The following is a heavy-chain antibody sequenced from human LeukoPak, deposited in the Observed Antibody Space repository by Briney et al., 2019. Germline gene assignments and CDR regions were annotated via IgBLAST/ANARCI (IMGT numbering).Heavy chain of an antibody. CDR2: IYHSGST. J-gene: IGHJ4*02. CDR3: AKSLGDYFDY. Sequence: SETLSLTCTVSGGSISRYYWSWTRQPPGRGLEWIGYIYHSGSTNYNPSLKSRVTISVDTSKNQFSLKLSSVTAADTAVYYCAKSLGDYFDYWGQGTLVTVSS. CDR1: GGSISRYY. V-gene: IGHV4-59*01.